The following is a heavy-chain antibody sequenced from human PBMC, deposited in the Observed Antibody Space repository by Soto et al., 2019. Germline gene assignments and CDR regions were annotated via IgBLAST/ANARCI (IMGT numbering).Heavy chain of an antibody. V-gene: IGHV3-20*04. Sequence: SLRLSCAASGFTFDDYGMSWVRQAPGKGLEWVSGINWNGGSTGYADSVKGRFTISRDNAKNSLYLQMNSLRAEDTALYYCAKDLRGYISGPDYWGQGTLVTVSS. CDR2: INWNGGST. CDR1: GFTFDDYG. J-gene: IGHJ4*02. CDR3: AKDLRGYISGPDY. D-gene: IGHD3-22*01.